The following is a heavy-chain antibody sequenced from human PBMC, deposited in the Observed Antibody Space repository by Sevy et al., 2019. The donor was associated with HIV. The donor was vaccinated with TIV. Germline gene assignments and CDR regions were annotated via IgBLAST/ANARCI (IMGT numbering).Heavy chain of an antibody. D-gene: IGHD2-21*02. CDR3: AREKYGGNSWVDAFDI. V-gene: IGHV4-59*01. Sequence: ETLSLTCTVSGGSISSYYWSWIRQPPGKGLEWIGYIYYSGSTNYNPSLKSRVTISVDTSKNQFSLKLSSVTAADTAVYYCAREKYGGNSWVDAFDIWGQGTMVTVSS. CDR1: GGSISSYY. CDR2: IYYSGST. J-gene: IGHJ3*02.